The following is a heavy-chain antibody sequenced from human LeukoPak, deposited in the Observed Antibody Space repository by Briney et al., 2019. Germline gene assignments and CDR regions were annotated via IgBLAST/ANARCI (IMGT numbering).Heavy chain of an antibody. J-gene: IGHJ5*02. Sequence: PSETLSLTCSVSGGSISSTSYYWGWIRQPPGKGLERIGSIYYSGSTNYNPSLKSRVTISVDTSKNQFSLKLSSVTAADTAVYYCARHEITVAGTIGVSWFDPWGQGTLVTVSS. CDR3: ARHEITVAGTIGVSWFDP. CDR1: GGSISSTSYY. V-gene: IGHV4-39*01. D-gene: IGHD6-19*01. CDR2: IYYSGST.